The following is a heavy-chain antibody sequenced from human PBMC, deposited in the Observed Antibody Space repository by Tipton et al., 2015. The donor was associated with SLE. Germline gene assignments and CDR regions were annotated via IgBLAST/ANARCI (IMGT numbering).Heavy chain of an antibody. V-gene: IGHV4-39*01. D-gene: IGHD4-23*01. CDR3: ARSGGNSFGAFDV. Sequence: PGLVKPSETLSLTCTVSGGSINSGSYYWAWIRQPPGKGLEWIGSVYYDGTTHYNSSLNSGVSIAVDTSMNQFSLKLNSVTAADTAVFYCARSGGNSFGAFDVWGQGTMVTVSS. CDR2: VYYDGTT. CDR1: GGSINSGSYY. J-gene: IGHJ3*01.